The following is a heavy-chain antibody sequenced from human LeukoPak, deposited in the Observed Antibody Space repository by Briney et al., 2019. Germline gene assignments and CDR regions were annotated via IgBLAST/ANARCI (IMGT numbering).Heavy chain of an antibody. V-gene: IGHV3-74*01. CDR3: ARAITMVRGVIFHYYYMDV. Sequence: GGTLRLSCAASGFIFSSHDMNWVRQAPGKGLVWVSRINSDGSSTSYADSVKGRFTISRDNAKNTLYLQMNSLRAEDTAVYYCARAITMVRGVIFHYYYMDVWGKGATVTISS. D-gene: IGHD3-10*01. J-gene: IGHJ6*03. CDR2: INSDGSST. CDR1: GFIFSSHD.